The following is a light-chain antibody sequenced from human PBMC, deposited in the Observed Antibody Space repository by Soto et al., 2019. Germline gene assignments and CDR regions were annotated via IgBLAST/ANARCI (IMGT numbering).Light chain of an antibody. CDR2: VAS. V-gene: IGKV1-12*02. CDR3: QQANSFPFT. J-gene: IGKJ3*01. Sequence: DIQMTQSPSSVSASVGDRVTITCRASQGIRTWLAWYQQKPGKPPKLLIYVASSLQSGVPSRFSGSGSAADFTLTISSLQPEDFATYYCQQANSFPFTFGPGTKVDIK. CDR1: QGIRTW.